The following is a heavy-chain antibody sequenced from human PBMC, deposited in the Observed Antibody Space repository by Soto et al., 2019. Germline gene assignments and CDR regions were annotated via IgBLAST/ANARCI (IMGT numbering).Heavy chain of an antibody. Sequence: PSETLSLTCAVSGDSISNRNWWSWVRQSPGRGLEWIGEIYHSGGANYNPSLKSRVSFSMDPSKNQFSLKLNSVMAADTAVYYCAGYSNSWSKYVKHWGRGSLVTVSS. CDR1: GDSISNRNW. CDR3: AGYSNSWSKYVKH. J-gene: IGHJ1*01. CDR2: IYHSGGA. V-gene: IGHV4-4*02. D-gene: IGHD6-13*01.